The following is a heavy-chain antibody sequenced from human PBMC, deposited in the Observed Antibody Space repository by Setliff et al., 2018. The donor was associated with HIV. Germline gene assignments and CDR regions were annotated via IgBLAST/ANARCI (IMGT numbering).Heavy chain of an antibody. CDR1: GGTFSSYT. Sequence: ASVKVSCKASGGTFSSYTISWVRQAPGQGLEWMGGIIPIFATANYAQKFQGRVTINTDESTSTAYMEVTSLTSEDTAVYYCMRASGFGELLHGFDIWGQGTMVTVSS. CDR2: IIPIFATA. D-gene: IGHD3-10*01. J-gene: IGHJ3*02. CDR3: MRASGFGELLHGFDI. V-gene: IGHV1-69*05.